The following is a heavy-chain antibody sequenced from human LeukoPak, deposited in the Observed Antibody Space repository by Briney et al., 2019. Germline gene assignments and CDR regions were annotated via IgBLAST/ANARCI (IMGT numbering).Heavy chain of an antibody. V-gene: IGHV1-2*02. CDR1: RYTFTAYY. J-gene: IGHJ4*02. CDR3: ARGPNDYGSGRDFFDD. Sequence: ASVKVSCKASRYTFTAYYMHWVRQAPGQGLESMGWIDPNSGSTKYAQKFQGRVTMNRDTYINKAYMELSRLTSDDTAVYYCARGPNDYGSGRDFFDDWGQGTPVTVSS. CDR2: IDPNSGST. D-gene: IGHD3-10*01.